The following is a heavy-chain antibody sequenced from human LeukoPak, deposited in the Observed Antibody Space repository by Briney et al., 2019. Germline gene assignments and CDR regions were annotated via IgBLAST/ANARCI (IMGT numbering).Heavy chain of an antibody. CDR3: AKRGVVIRVILVGFHKEAYYFDS. J-gene: IGHJ4*02. V-gene: IGHV3-23*01. D-gene: IGHD3-22*01. CDR1: GITLSNYG. Sequence: GGSLRLSCAVSGITLSNYGMSWVRQAPGKGLEWVAGISDSGGRTNYADSVKGRFTISRDNPKYTLYLQMNSLRAEDTAVYFCAKRGVVIRVILVGFHKEAYYFDSWGQGALVTVSS. CDR2: ISDSGGRT.